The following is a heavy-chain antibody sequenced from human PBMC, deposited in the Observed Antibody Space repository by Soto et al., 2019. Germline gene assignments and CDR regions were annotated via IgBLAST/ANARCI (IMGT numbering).Heavy chain of an antibody. V-gene: IGHV3-9*01. CDR2: ISWNSGSI. J-gene: IGHJ4*02. CDR1: GFTFDDYA. Sequence: EVQLVESGGGLVQPGRSLRLSCAASGFTFDDYAMHWVRQAPGKGLEWVSGISWNSGSIGHADSVNGRFTISRDNAKNTLYLQMNSLRDEDTALYYCAKDRGYSDCDSPDYWGEGTLVTVSS. D-gene: IGHD5-12*01. CDR3: AKDRGYSDCDSPDY.